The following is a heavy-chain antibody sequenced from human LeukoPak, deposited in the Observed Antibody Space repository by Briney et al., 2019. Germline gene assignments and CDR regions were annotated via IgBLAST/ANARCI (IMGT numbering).Heavy chain of an antibody. V-gene: IGHV4-34*01. Sequence: SETLSLTCAVYGGSFSGYYWSWIRQPPGKGLEWLGEINHSGSTKYNPSLKSRVTISVDTFKNQFSLKLSSVTAADTAVYYCARAPGRPAAVFGYWGQGTLVTVSS. D-gene: IGHD2-2*01. CDR2: INHSGST. CDR3: ARAPGRPAAVFGY. CDR1: GGSFSGYY. J-gene: IGHJ4*02.